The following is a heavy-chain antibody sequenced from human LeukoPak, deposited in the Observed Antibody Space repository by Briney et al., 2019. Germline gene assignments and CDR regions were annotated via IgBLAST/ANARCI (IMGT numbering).Heavy chain of an antibody. D-gene: IGHD3-22*01. V-gene: IGHV7-4-1*02. CDR1: GYTFTSYA. J-gene: IGHJ6*02. Sequence: ASVKVSCKASGYTFTSYAMNWVRQAPGQGLEWMGWINTNTGNPTYAQGFTGRFVFSLDTSVSTAYLQISSLKAEDTAVYYCARVDTMMGFYYYYGMDVWGQGTTVTVSS. CDR2: INTNTGNP. CDR3: ARVDTMMGFYYYYGMDV.